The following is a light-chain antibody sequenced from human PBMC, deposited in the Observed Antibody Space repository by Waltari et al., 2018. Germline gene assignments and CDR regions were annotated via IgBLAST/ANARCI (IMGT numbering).Light chain of an antibody. CDR1: SPNLGNNY. CDR3: GTWDSSLSGAV. Sequence: QSVLTQPPSVSAAPGQRVTISCSGGSPNLGNNYVSWYRQFPGTAPKLLIYENSERPSGIPGRLSGSKSGTSATLDITGLQAGDEADYYCGTWDSSLSGAVFGGGTHLTVL. CDR2: ENS. V-gene: IGLV1-51*02. J-gene: IGLJ7*01.